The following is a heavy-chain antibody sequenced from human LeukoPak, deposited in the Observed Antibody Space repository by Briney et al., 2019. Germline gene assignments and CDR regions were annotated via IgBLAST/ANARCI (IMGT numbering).Heavy chain of an antibody. CDR2: INPSGGST. CDR3: ARGGPGELSK. Sequence: ASVKVSCKASGYTFASYYMHWVRQAPGQGLEWMGIINPSGGSTSYAQKFQGRVTITRNTSISTAYMELSSLRSEDTAVYYCARGGPGELSKWGQGTLVTVSS. V-gene: IGHV1-46*01. CDR1: GYTFASYY. J-gene: IGHJ4*02. D-gene: IGHD3-10*01.